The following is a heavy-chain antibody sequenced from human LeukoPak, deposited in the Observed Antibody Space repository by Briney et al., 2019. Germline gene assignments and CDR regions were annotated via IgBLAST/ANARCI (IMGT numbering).Heavy chain of an antibody. CDR1: GGSISSYY. Sequence: SETLSFTCTDSGGSISSYYWSWIRQPAGKGLEWIGRIYTSGSTNYNPSLKSRVTMSVDTSKNQFSLKLSSVTAADTAVYYCARLSDIYYYMDVWGKGTTVTVSS. CDR2: IYTSGST. D-gene: IGHD5-12*01. J-gene: IGHJ6*03. V-gene: IGHV4-4*07. CDR3: ARLSDIYYYMDV.